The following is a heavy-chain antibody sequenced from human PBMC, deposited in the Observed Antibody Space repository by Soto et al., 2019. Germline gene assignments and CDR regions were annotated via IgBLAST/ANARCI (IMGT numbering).Heavy chain of an antibody. CDR1: GGSFSGYY. CDR3: ARGSVRYYGSGSYYRYYYYGMGV. Sequence: SETLSLTCAVYGGSFSGYYWSWIRQPPGKGLEWIGEINHSGSTNYNPSLKSRVTISVDTSKNQFSLKLSSVTAADTAVYYCARGSVRYYGSGSYYRYYYYGMGVWGQGTTVAVSS. CDR2: INHSGST. J-gene: IGHJ6*02. V-gene: IGHV4-34*01. D-gene: IGHD3-10*01.